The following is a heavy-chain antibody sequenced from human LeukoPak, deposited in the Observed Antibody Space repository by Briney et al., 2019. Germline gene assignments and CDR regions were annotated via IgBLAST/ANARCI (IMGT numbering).Heavy chain of an antibody. J-gene: IGHJ5*02. CDR2: IRYDGSNK. D-gene: IGHD3-10*01. CDR3: AKGVAEYYYGSGSYLSSRFDP. CDR1: GFTFSSYG. V-gene: IGHV3-30*02. Sequence: GGSLRLSCEASGFTFSSYGMHWVRQAPGKGLEWVAFIRYDGSNKYYADSVKGRFTISRDNSKNTLYLQMNSLRAEDTAVYYCAKGVAEYYYGSGSYLSSRFDPWGQGTLVTVSS.